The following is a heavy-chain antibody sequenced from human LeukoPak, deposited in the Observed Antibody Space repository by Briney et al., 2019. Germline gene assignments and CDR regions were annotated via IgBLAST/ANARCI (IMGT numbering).Heavy chain of an antibody. CDR3: ARAQGGKIQLWDYYFDY. J-gene: IGHJ4*02. D-gene: IGHD5-18*01. CDR1: GFTVSDNY. V-gene: IGHV3-66*01. Sequence: GGSLRPSCAASGFTVSDNYISWVRQAPGKGLEWVALIYSAGTTHADSVRGRFTISRDKSKNMLYLQMNSLRAEDTAVYFCARAQGGKIQLWDYYFDYWGQGTLVTVSS. CDR2: IYSAGTT.